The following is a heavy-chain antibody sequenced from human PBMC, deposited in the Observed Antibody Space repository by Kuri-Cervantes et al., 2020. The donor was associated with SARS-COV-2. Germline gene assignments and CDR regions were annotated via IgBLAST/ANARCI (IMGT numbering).Heavy chain of an antibody. Sequence: GESLKISCAASGFTFSSYSMNWVRQAPGKGLEWVSYISSSSSTIYYADSVKGRFTISRDNAKNSLYLQMNSLRAEDTAVYYCARDPLVGATPESDYWGQGTLVTVSS. CDR2: ISSSSSTI. CDR3: ARDPLVGATPESDY. J-gene: IGHJ4*02. CDR1: GFTFSSYS. V-gene: IGHV3-48*01. D-gene: IGHD1-26*01.